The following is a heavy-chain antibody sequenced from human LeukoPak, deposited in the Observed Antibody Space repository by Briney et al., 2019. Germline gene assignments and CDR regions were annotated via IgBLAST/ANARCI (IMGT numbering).Heavy chain of an antibody. CDR2: IYYSGST. Sequence: SETLSLTCTVSGGSISSYYWSWIRQPPGKGLEWIGYIYYSGSTNYNPSLKSRVTISVDTSKNQFSLKLSSVTAADTAVYYCARRTYYYDSSGYTHNDYFDYWGKGTLVTVSS. J-gene: IGHJ4*02. V-gene: IGHV4-59*08. D-gene: IGHD3-22*01. CDR1: GGSISSYY. CDR3: ARRTYYYDSSGYTHNDYFDY.